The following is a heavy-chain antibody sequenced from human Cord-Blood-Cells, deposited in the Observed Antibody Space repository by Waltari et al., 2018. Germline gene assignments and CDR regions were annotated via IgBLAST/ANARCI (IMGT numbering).Heavy chain of an antibody. V-gene: IGHV4-59*08. J-gene: IGHJ4*02. CDR2: IYYSGST. CDR3: ARLGWNTYDSSGYYYFDY. D-gene: IGHD3-22*01. Sequence: QVQLQESGPGLVKPSETLSLTCTVSGGSISSYYWSWIRQPPGKGLEWIGYIYYSGSTNYNPSLKSRVTISVGTSKNQFSLKLSSVTAADTAVYYCARLGWNTYDSSGYYYFDYWGQGTLVTVSS. CDR1: GGSISSYY.